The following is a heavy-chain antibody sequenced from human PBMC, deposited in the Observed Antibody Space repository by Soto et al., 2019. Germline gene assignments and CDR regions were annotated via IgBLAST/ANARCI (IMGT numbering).Heavy chain of an antibody. V-gene: IGHV4-59*01. CDR1: GGSISSYY. CDR2: IYYSGST. Sequence: SETLSLTCTVSGGSISSYYWSWIRQPPGKGLEWIGYIYYSGSTNYNPSLKSRVTISVDTSKNQFSLKLSSVTAADTAVYYCARGGGSGYYYRFDYWGQGTMVTVSS. D-gene: IGHD3-22*01. J-gene: IGHJ4*02. CDR3: ARGGGSGYYYRFDY.